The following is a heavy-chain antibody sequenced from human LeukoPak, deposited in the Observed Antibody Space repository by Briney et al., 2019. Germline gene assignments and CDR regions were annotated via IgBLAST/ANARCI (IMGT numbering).Heavy chain of an antibody. D-gene: IGHD4-17*01. CDR1: GYSFTSYW. Sequence: VESLKISCKGSGYSFTSYWIGWVRQMPGKGLEWMGIIYPGDSDTRYSPSFQGQVTISADKSISTAYLQWSSLKASDTGMYHCARSANYDDYGWFDPWGQGTLLSVSS. V-gene: IGHV5-51*01. J-gene: IGHJ5*02. CDR2: IYPGDSDT. CDR3: ARSANYDDYGWFDP.